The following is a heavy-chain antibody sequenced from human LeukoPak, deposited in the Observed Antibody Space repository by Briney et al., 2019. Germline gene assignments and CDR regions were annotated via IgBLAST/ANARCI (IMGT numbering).Heavy chain of an antibody. Sequence: PGGSLRLSCAASGSTFRSYAMSWVRQAPGKGLEWVSAISGSGDTTYYADSVKGRFTISRDNSKNTLYLQMNSLRPEDTAVYYCAKVGARGCSSSTCFIYWGQGTLVTVSS. CDR2: ISGSGDTT. CDR1: GSTFRSYA. D-gene: IGHD2-2*01. V-gene: IGHV3-23*01. J-gene: IGHJ4*02. CDR3: AKVGARGCSSSTCFIY.